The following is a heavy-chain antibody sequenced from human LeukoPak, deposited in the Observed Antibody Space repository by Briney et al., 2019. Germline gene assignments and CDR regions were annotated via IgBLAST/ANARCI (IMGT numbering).Heavy chain of an antibody. CDR1: GRSFSGYY. D-gene: IGHD5-12*01. V-gene: IGHV4-34*01. J-gene: IGHJ4*02. Sequence: SETLSLTCAVYGRSFSGYYWSWIRQPPGKGLEWIGEINHSGSTNYNPSLKSRVTISVDTSKNQFSLKLSSVTAADKAVYYCARGGLRLRGYYFDYWGQGTLVTVSS. CDR2: INHSGST. CDR3: ARGGLRLRGYYFDY.